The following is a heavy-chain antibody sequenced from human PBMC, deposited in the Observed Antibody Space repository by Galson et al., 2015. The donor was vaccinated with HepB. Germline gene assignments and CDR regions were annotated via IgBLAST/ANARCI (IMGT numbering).Heavy chain of an antibody. D-gene: IGHD6-19*01. J-gene: IGHJ2*01. V-gene: IGHV3-66*02. CDR2: IYGGGDT. CDR1: GLIVSNNY. CDR3: ASSSDPTRNWHFDL. Sequence: SLRLSCAASGLIVSNNYMTWVRQAPGKGLEWVSLIYGGGDTTYADSVRGRFTISRDISKSTLYVQMTSLTTEGTAVYYCASSSDPTRNWHFDLWGRGTLVIVSS.